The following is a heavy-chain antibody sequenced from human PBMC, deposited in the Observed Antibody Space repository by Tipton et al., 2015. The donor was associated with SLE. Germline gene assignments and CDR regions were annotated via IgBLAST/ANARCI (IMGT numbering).Heavy chain of an antibody. D-gene: IGHD6-19*01. CDR3: ARNKAVAGTVIEY. CDR2: ISYSGST. V-gene: IGHV4-59*11. CDR1: GASITSHY. Sequence: TLSLTCTVSGASITSHYWSWIRQPPGKGLEWIAYISYSGSTNYNPSLKSRVTMSVDTSKNQFSLKLTSLTAADTALYYCARNKAVAGTVIEYWGPGTLVTVSS. J-gene: IGHJ4*02.